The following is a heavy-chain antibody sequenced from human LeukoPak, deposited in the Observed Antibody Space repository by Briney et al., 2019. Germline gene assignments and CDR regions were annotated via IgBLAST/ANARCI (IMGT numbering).Heavy chain of an antibody. V-gene: IGHV3-48*03. CDR1: GFTFSSYE. CDR2: ISSSGSTI. D-gene: IGHD3-10*01. Sequence: GGSLRLSCAASGFTFSSYEMNWVRQAPGKGLEWVSYISSSGSTIYYADSVKGGFTISRDNAKNSLYLQMNSLRAEDTAVYYCARDRLHGSGSLEDYWGQGTLVTVSS. CDR3: ARDRLHGSGSLEDY. J-gene: IGHJ4*02.